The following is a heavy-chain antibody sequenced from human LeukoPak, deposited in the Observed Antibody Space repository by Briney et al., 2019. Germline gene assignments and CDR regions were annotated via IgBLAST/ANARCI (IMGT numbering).Heavy chain of an antibody. J-gene: IGHJ5*02. V-gene: IGHV1-18*04. CDR3: ARGRNYDILTGYPNWFDP. Sequence: VASVKVSCKASGYTFTSYGISWVRQAPGQGLEWMGWISAYNGNTNYAQKLQGRVTMTTDTSTSTAYMELRSLRSDDTAVYYCARGRNYDILTGYPNWFDPWGQGPLVTVSS. CDR2: ISAYNGNT. CDR1: GYTFTSYG. D-gene: IGHD3-9*01.